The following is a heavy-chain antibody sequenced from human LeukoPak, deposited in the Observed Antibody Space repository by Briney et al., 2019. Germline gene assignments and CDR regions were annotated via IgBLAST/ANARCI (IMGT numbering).Heavy chain of an antibody. J-gene: IGHJ4*02. CDR1: GGSISSSSTY. Sequence: SETLSLTCTVSGGSISSSSTYWGWIRQPPGKGLEWSGIISYSGNTYSNPSLKSRVTISVDQPKSQFSLKLSSVTAADTAVYYCEIYNGDWATFDYWGQGTLVCVPS. V-gene: IGHV4-39*01. D-gene: IGHD4-17*01. CDR3: EIYNGDWATFDY. CDR2: ISYSGNT.